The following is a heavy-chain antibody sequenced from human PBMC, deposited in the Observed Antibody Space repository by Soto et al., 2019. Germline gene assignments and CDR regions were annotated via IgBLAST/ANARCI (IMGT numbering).Heavy chain of an antibody. J-gene: IGHJ6*02. CDR2: VSYHGTKT. Sequence: QVQLVESGGGVVQPGRSLRLSCAASGFTFSSYAMHWVRQTPDKGLQWVAVVSYHGTKTFYADSVKGRFTISRDNSKSTLVLRMNSLGPADTAAYYCARASDHNGPGNYPQLGTEVWCQWTKVTVSS. D-gene: IGHD7-27*01. CDR3: ARASDHNGPGNYPQLGTEV. CDR1: GFTFSSYA. V-gene: IGHV3-30*04.